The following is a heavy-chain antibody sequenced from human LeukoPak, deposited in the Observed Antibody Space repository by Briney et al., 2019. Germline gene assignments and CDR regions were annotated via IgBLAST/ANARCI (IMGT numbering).Heavy chain of an antibody. CDR1: GYTFTGYY. V-gene: IGHV1-2*06. CDR3: ARGPLGAYCSGGSCAGDY. CDR2: INSNSGGT. D-gene: IGHD2-15*01. Sequence: ASVKVSCKASGYTFTGYYMHWVRQAPGQGLEWMGRINSNSGGTNYAQKFQGRVTMTRDTSISTAYMELSRLRSDDTAVYYCARGPLGAYCSGGSCAGDYWGQGTLVTVSS. J-gene: IGHJ4*02.